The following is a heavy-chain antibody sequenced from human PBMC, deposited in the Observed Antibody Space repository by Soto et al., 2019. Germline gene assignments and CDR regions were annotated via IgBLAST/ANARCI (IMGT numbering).Heavy chain of an antibody. D-gene: IGHD4-17*01. CDR1: GFTFSSYW. Sequence: GGSLRLSCAASGFTFSSYWMSWVRQAPGKGLEWVANIKQDGSEKYYVDSVKGRFTISRDNAKNSLYLQMNSLRAEDTAVYYCAREEDKGTVTTKLDYWGQGTLVTVSS. J-gene: IGHJ4*02. CDR2: IKQDGSEK. V-gene: IGHV3-7*01. CDR3: AREEDKGTVTTKLDY.